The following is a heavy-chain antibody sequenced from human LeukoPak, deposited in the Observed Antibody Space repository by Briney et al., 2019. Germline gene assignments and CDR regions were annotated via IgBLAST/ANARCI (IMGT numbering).Heavy chain of an antibody. J-gene: IGHJ5*02. CDR3: ARSSYSSGGGWFDP. CDR2: ISYSGST. Sequence: SETLSLTCTVSGGSISSFYWSWIRQPPGKGLDWIGYISYSGSTNYNPSLKNRVTISVDTSKNQFSLKLSSVTAADTAVYYCARSSYSSGGGWFDPWGQGTLVTVSS. D-gene: IGHD6-19*01. V-gene: IGHV4-59*01. CDR1: GGSISSFY.